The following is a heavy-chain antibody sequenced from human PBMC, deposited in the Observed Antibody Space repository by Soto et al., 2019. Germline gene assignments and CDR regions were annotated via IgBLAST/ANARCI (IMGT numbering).Heavy chain of an antibody. J-gene: IGHJ4*02. CDR1: GGTFRSYA. Sequence: SVKISYKASGGTFRSYAISWVRQAPGQGLEWMGGIIPIFGTANYAQKFQGRVTITADKSTSTAYMELSSLRSEDTAVYYCAGGYCSSTICYRGQEDWGQGTLVTVSS. CDR2: IIPIFGTA. CDR3: AGGYCSSTICYRGQED. V-gene: IGHV1-69*06. D-gene: IGHD2-2*02.